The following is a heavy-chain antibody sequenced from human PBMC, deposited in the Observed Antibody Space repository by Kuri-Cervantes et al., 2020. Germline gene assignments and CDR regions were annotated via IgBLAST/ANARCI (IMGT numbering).Heavy chain of an antibody. CDR3: ARVLLNGMDV. CDR1: GGSISSGDYY. D-gene: IGHD3-10*01. Sequence: SETLSLTCTVSGGSISSGDYYWSWIRQPPGKGLEWIGYIYHSGSTYYNPSLKSRVTISVDTSKNQFSLKLSSVTAADTAVYYCARVLLNGMDVWGQGTTVTVSS. J-gene: IGHJ6*02. V-gene: IGHV4-30-4*01. CDR2: IYHSGST.